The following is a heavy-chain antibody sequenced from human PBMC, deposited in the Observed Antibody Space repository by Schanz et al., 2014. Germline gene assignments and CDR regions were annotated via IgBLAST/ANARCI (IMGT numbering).Heavy chain of an antibody. CDR2: INPNSGGT. V-gene: IGHV1-2*02. CDR1: GYVFTAYY. Sequence: QGHLVQSGAEVKEPGASVQVSCKASGYVFTAYYMHWVRQAPGQGLEWMGWINPNSGGTKYAQKFQGRVTMTRDTSISTAYMELSRLRSDDTAVYYCARVTLYCRGGSCPFDYWGQGTLVTVSS. D-gene: IGHD2-15*01. CDR3: ARVTLYCRGGSCPFDY. J-gene: IGHJ4*02.